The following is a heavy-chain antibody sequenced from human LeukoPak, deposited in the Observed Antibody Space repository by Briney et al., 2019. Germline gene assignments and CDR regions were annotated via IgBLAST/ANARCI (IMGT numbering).Heavy chain of an antibody. J-gene: IGHJ6*02. CDR2: IYSGGST. Sequence: PGGSLRLSCAASGFTFTSYSMSWVRQAPGKGLEWVSVIYSGGSTYYADSVKGRFTISRDNSKNTLYLQMNSLRAEDTAVYYCARGLPDLYYYYGMDVWGQGTTVTVSS. D-gene: IGHD2-15*01. CDR1: GFTFTSYS. CDR3: ARGLPDLYYYYGMDV. V-gene: IGHV3-53*01.